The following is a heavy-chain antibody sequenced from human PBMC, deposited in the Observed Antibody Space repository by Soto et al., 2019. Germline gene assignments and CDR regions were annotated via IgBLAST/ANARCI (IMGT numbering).Heavy chain of an antibody. V-gene: IGHV4-59*12. D-gene: IGHD3-10*01. Sequence: PSETLSLTCTVSGGSISSYYWSWIRQPLGKGLEWIGYIYHSGSTYYNPSLKSRVTISVDRSKNQFSLKLSSVTAADTAVYYCARANLKLLWFGELLSGVWFDPWGQGTLVTVSS. CDR3: ARANLKLLWFGELLSGVWFDP. CDR2: IYHSGST. CDR1: GGSISSYY. J-gene: IGHJ5*02.